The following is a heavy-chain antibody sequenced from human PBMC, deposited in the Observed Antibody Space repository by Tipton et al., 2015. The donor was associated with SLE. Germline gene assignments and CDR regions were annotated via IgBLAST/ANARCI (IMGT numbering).Heavy chain of an antibody. D-gene: IGHD6-13*01. J-gene: IGHJ4*02. Sequence: TLSLTCTVSGGSISSYYWSWIRQPPGKGLEWIGEINHSGSTNYNPSLKSRVTISVDTSKNQFSLKLGSVTAADTAVYYCARSPGSWSLDYWGQGTLVTVSS. V-gene: IGHV4-34*09. CDR3: ARSPGSWSLDY. CDR2: INHSGST. CDR1: GGSISSYY.